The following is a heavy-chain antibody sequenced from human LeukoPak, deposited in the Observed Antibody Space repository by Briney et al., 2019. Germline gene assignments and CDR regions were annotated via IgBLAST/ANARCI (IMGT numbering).Heavy chain of an antibody. Sequence: SETLSLTCTVSGGSISSYYWSWIRQPAGKGLEWIGRIYTSGSTNYNPSLKSRVTMSVDTSKIQFSLKLSSVTAADTAVYYCARDIEYSSSSHWFDPWGQGTLVTVSS. CDR3: ARDIEYSSSSHWFDP. CDR1: GGSISSYY. D-gene: IGHD6-6*01. CDR2: IYTSGST. V-gene: IGHV4-4*07. J-gene: IGHJ5*02.